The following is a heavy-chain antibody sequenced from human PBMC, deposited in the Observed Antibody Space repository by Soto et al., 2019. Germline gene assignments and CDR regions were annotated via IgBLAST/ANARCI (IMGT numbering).Heavy chain of an antibody. J-gene: IGHJ5*02. CDR3: VRIRYQLPSSVLWLDP. CDR2: INHVGGT. Sequence: PSETLSLTCAVYGGFLSESYWTWIRQPPGKGLEWIGEINHVGGTNYNPSLKGRVTMSVDTYQNQFSLRLISVTAADTAMYFCVRIRYQLPSSVLWLDPWGQGTPVTVSS. CDR1: GGFLSESY. V-gene: IGHV4-34*01. D-gene: IGHD4-17*01.